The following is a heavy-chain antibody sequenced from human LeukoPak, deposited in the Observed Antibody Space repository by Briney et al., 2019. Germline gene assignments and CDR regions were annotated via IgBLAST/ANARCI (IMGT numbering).Heavy chain of an antibody. J-gene: IGHJ4*02. CDR2: IYSGGST. CDR3: ASTYYGSGSYFAY. Sequence: XXVSVIYSGGSTYYADSVKGRFTISRDNSKNTLYLQMNSLRAEDTAVYYCASTYYGSGSYFAYWGQGTLVTVSS. D-gene: IGHD3-10*01. V-gene: IGHV3-66*01.